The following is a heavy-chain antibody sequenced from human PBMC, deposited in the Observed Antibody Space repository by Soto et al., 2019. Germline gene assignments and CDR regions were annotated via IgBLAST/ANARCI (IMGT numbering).Heavy chain of an antibody. CDR3: ARGWDYYDSSGLFDY. D-gene: IGHD3-22*01. Sequence: QVQLVESGGGVVQPGRSLRLSCAASGFTFSSYGMHWVRQAPGKGLEWVAVIWYDGSNKYYADSVKGRFTISRDNSKNTLYLQMNSLRAEDTAVYYCARGWDYYDSSGLFDYWGQGTLVTVSS. V-gene: IGHV3-33*01. CDR1: GFTFSSYG. CDR2: IWYDGSNK. J-gene: IGHJ4*02.